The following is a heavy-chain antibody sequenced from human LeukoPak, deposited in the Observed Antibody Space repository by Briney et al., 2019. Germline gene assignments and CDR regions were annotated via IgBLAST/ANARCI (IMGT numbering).Heavy chain of an antibody. Sequence: ASVKVSCKASGYTFTSYGISWVRQAPGQGLEWMGWISAYNGNTNYAQKLQGRVTMTEDTSTDTAYMELSSLRSEDTAVYYCATDLGGREYYDSSGYGGFDYWGQGTLVTVSS. CDR2: ISAYNGNT. CDR1: GYTFTSYG. V-gene: IGHV1-18*01. CDR3: ATDLGGREYYDSSGYGGFDY. J-gene: IGHJ4*02. D-gene: IGHD3-22*01.